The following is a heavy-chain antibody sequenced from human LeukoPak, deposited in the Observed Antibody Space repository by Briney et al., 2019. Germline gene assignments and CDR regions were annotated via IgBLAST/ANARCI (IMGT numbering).Heavy chain of an antibody. J-gene: IGHJ4*02. V-gene: IGHV3-23*01. Sequence: GGSLRLSCAATGFTFSNYDMNWVRQAPGKGLEWVSAISASGSFIYYADSVKGRFTISRDNSKNTLYLQMNSPRTGDTAVYYCAKESGYSRGWDNFDFWGQGTLVTVSS. CDR1: GFTFSNYD. CDR2: ISASGSFI. D-gene: IGHD6-19*01. CDR3: AKESGYSRGWDNFDF.